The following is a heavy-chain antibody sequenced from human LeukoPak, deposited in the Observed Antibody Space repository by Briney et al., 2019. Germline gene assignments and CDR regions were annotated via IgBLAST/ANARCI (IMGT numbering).Heavy chain of an antibody. CDR1: GGSISSYY. CDR3: ARINFNPDY. D-gene: IGHD1-14*01. CDR2: IYYSGST. J-gene: IGHJ4*02. Sequence: SETLSLTCTVSGGSISSYYWSWIRQPPGKGLEWIGYIYYSGSTNYNPSLKSRVTISVGTSKNQFSLKMDSVTAADTAVYYCARINFNPDYWGQGTLVSVSS. V-gene: IGHV4-59*08.